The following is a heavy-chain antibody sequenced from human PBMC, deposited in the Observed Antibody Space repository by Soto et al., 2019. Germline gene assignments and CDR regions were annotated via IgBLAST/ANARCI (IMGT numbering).Heavy chain of an antibody. D-gene: IGHD3-3*01. CDR1: GYTLTELS. V-gene: IGHV1-24*01. CDR2: FDPEDAET. CDR3: AAGWLRFLESFPQPYYGMDV. J-gene: IGHJ6*02. Sequence: ASVKVSCKVSGYTLTELSMHWVRQAPGKGLEWMGGFDPEDAETIYAQKFQGRVTMTEDTSTDTAYMELSSLRSEDTAVYYCAAGWLRFLESFPQPYYGMDVWGQGTKVTVSS.